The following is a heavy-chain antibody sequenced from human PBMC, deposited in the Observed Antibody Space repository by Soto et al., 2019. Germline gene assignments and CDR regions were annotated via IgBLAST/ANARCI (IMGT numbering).Heavy chain of an antibody. J-gene: IGHJ4*02. Sequence: VQLVQSGAAVKKPGSSVKVSCKASGGTFSSYAISWVRQAPGQGLEWMGGIIPIFGTANYAQKFQGRVTITADESTSTAYMELSSLRSEDTAVYYCAREGFMITVGGVIVDDYAPRYFDYWGQGTLVTVSS. CDR1: GGTFSSYA. CDR3: AREGFMITVGGVIVDDYAPRYFDY. D-gene: IGHD3-16*02. CDR2: IIPIFGTA. V-gene: IGHV1-69*01.